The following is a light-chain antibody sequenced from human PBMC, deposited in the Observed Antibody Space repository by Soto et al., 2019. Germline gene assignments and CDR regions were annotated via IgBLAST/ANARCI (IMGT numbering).Light chain of an antibody. Sequence: QMTQSPSSLSASVEDRVTITCRASQSISSYLNWYQQKPGKAPNLLIYAASTLQSGVPSRFSGSGSGTDFTLTISSLQPEDYATYYCQQTYGSPLTFGGGTKVEIQ. CDR2: AAS. J-gene: IGKJ4*01. CDR1: QSISSY. V-gene: IGKV1-39*01. CDR3: QQTYGSPLT.